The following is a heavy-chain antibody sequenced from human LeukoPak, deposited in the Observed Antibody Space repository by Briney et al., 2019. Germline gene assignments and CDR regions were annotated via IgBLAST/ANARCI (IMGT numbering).Heavy chain of an antibody. CDR2: ISSTGSDI. CDR3: VRDWLALTGAFDY. CDR1: GGSISSSN. D-gene: IGHD6-19*01. Sequence: GTLSLTCAVSGGSISSSNWWSWVRQAPGKGLEWVSSISSTGSDINYAGSVKGRFTISKDNSKKSLYLRMISLRAEDTAVYYCVRDWLALTGAFDYWGQGVLVTVSS. V-gene: IGHV3-21*01. J-gene: IGHJ4*02.